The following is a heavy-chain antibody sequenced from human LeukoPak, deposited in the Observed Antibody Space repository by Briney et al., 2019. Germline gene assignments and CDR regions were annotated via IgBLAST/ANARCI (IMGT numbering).Heavy chain of an antibody. V-gene: IGHV1-69*04. Sequence: GASVKVSCKASGDTFSSYAIRWVRQAPGQGLEWMGRIIPILGIANYAQKFQGRVTITADKSTSTAYMELSSLRSEDTAVYYCARLYDFLETLDYWGQGTLVTVSS. CDR1: GDTFSSYA. CDR2: IIPILGIA. CDR3: ARLYDFLETLDY. D-gene: IGHD3-3*01. J-gene: IGHJ4*02.